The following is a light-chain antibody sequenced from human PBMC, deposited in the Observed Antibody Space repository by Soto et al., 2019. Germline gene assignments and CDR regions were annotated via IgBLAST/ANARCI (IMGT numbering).Light chain of an antibody. Sequence: EIVLTQSPATLSLSPGERATLSCRASQSVSSYLAWYQQKPGQAPRLLIYDSSNRATGIPARFSGSGSGTAFNLTLCRLEPPGFAVYHCQQRSNWPSTFGGGTKVEIK. CDR2: DSS. J-gene: IGKJ4*01. CDR3: QQRSNWPST. CDR1: QSVSSY. V-gene: IGKV3-11*01.